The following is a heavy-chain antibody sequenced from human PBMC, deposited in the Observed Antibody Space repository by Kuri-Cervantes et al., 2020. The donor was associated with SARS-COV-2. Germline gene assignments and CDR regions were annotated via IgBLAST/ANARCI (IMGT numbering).Heavy chain of an antibody. CDR2: ISAYNGNT. J-gene: IGHJ3*02. Sequence: ASVKVSCKASGYTFTSYGISWVRQAPGQGLEWMGWISAYNGNTNYAQKLQGRVTITTDESTSTAYMELSSLRSEDTAVYYCATSPNWRQGGGRDAFDIWGQGTMVTDSS. CDR3: ATSPNWRQGGGRDAFDI. D-gene: IGHD1-20*01. V-gene: IGHV1-18*01. CDR1: GYTFTSYG.